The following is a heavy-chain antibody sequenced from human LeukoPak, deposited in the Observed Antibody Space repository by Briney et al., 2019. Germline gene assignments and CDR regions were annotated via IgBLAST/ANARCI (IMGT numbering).Heavy chain of an antibody. CDR1: GFTFGDYA. D-gene: IGHD2-21*02. Sequence: GGSLRLSCTASGFTFGDYAMSWFRQAPGKGLEWVGFIRRNIYGGTTQYAASVKGRFTISRDHSKSIAFLQMNSLKTEDTAVYYCTRVRYCGGDCYSTPYFDYWGQGTLVTVSS. J-gene: IGHJ4*02. CDR3: TRVRYCGGDCYSTPYFDY. CDR2: IRRNIYGGTT. V-gene: IGHV3-49*03.